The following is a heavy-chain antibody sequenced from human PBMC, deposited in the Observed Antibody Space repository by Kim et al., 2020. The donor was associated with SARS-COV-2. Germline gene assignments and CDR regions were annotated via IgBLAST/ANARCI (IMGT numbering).Heavy chain of an antibody. CDR3: TRGYYGYRGIDL. CDR2: IGIAGDT. Sequence: GGSLRLSCAASGFTFSMSDMHWVRQAPGKCLEWVSSIGIAGDTYYPASEKGRFTISRANAENSLFLQMNSLRDGDTAIYYCTRGYYGYRGIDLWGQGTLVTVSS. D-gene: IGHD5-12*01. J-gene: IGHJ5*02. V-gene: IGHV3-13*01. CDR1: GFTFSMSD.